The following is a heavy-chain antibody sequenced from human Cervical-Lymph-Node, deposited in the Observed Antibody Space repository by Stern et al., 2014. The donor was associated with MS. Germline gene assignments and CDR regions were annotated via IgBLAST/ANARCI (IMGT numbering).Heavy chain of an antibody. J-gene: IGHJ3*01. V-gene: IGHV1-69*01. CDR3: TRDGDHDVFDV. CDR1: GYTFSRYT. CDR2: IIPIFGKA. D-gene: IGHD4-17*01. Sequence: QLVESGAEVKKPGSSVKVSCKASGYTFSRYTISWVRHAPGQGLEWMGGIIPIFGKAKAAPKFQDRLSMTADEATSTAYMELSSLTSDDTAVYYCTRDGDHDVFDVWGQGTKVIVSS.